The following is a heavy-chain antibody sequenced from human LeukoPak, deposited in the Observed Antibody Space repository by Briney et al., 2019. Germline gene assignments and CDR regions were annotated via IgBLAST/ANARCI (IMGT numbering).Heavy chain of an antibody. D-gene: IGHD3-3*01. V-gene: IGHV4-34*01. J-gene: IGHJ4*02. CDR3: AWPLRFLGY. CDR1: GGSFSGYY. CDR2: INHSGST. Sequence: PSETLSLTCAVYGGSFSGYYWSWIRQPPGKGLEWIGEINHSGSTNYNPSLKSRVTISVDTSKNQFSLKLSSVTAADTAVYYCAWPLRFLGYWGQGTLVTVSS.